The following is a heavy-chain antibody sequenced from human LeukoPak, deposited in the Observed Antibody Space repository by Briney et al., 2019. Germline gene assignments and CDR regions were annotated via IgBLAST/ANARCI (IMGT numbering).Heavy chain of an antibody. CDR3: TVLEWGNNWFDP. D-gene: IGHD3-3*01. CDR2: MNPNSGNT. V-gene: IGHV1-8*03. J-gene: IGHJ5*02. Sequence: GASVKVSCKASGYTFTSYDINWVRQATGQGLERMGWMNPNSGNTGYAQKFQGRVTITRNTSISTAYMELSSLRSEDTAVYYCTVLEWGNNWFDPWGQGTLVTVSS. CDR1: GYTFTSYD.